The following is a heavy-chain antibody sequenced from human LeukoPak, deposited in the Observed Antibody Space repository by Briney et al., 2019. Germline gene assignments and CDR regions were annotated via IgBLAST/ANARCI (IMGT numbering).Heavy chain of an antibody. V-gene: IGHV3-30-3*01. Sequence: PGGSLRLSCAASGFTFSSYAMHWVRQAPGKGLEWVAVISYDGSNKYYADSVKGRFTISRDNSKNTLYLQMNSLRAEDTAVYYCARDAIGYCSSTSCYRGVYFQHWGQGTLVTVSS. D-gene: IGHD2-2*02. CDR2: ISYDGSNK. CDR1: GFTFSSYA. CDR3: ARDAIGYCSSTSCYRGVYFQH. J-gene: IGHJ1*01.